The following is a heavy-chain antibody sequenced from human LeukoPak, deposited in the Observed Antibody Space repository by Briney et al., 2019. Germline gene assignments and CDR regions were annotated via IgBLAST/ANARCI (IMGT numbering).Heavy chain of an antibody. Sequence: KPSETLSLTCTVSGGSISTYYWNWLRQPAGKGLEWIGRIYTSGSTNYNASLKSRVTLSLDTSKHQFSLKLTSVTAADTSVYYCARWITTQGTFDIWAQGTMVTVSS. V-gene: IGHV4-4*07. D-gene: IGHD1-1*01. CDR2: IYTSGST. CDR3: ARWITTQGTFDI. J-gene: IGHJ3*02. CDR1: GGSISTYY.